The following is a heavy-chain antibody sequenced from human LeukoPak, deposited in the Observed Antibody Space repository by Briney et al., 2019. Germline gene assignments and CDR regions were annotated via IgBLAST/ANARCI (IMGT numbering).Heavy chain of an antibody. D-gene: IGHD3-22*01. J-gene: IGHJ3*02. CDR2: IVVGSGNT. CDR3: AADPYYYDSSGSYGGDAFDI. Sequence: ASVKVSCKASGFTFTSSAVQWVRQARGQRLEWIGWIVVGSGNTNYAQKFQERVTITRDMSTSTAYMELSSLRSEDTAVYYCAADPYYYDSSGSYGGDAFDIWGQGTMVTVSS. V-gene: IGHV1-58*01. CDR1: GFTFTSSA.